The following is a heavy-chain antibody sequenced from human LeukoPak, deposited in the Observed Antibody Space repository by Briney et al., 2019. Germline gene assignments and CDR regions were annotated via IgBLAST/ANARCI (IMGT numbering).Heavy chain of an antibody. J-gene: IGHJ4*02. CDR1: GYTFTSYY. D-gene: IGHD6-13*01. CDR3: ARPGSSWYYFDY. Sequence: ASVKVSCKASGYTFTSYYMHWVRQAPGQGLEWMGIINPSGGSTSYAQKFQGRVTMTRDTSTSTVYMELSSLRSEDTAMYYCARPGSSWYYFDYWGQGTLVTVSS. CDR2: INPSGGST. V-gene: IGHV1-46*01.